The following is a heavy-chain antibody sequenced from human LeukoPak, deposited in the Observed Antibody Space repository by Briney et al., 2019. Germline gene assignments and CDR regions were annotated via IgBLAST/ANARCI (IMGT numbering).Heavy chain of an antibody. D-gene: IGHD3-10*01. CDR2: INSDGSST. J-gene: IGHJ4*02. V-gene: IGHV3-74*01. Sequence: GGSLRLSCAASGFTFSSYWMHWVRQAPGKGLVWVSRINSDGSSTSYADSVKGRFTISRDNAKNTLYLQMNSLRAEDTAVYYCASTVWFGELFNWGQGTLVTVSS. CDR3: ASTVWFGELFN. CDR1: GFTFSSYW.